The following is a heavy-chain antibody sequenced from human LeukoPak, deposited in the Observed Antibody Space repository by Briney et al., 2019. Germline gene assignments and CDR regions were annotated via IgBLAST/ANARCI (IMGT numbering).Heavy chain of an antibody. Sequence: GGSLRLSCAASRFSFSSYGMHWVRQAPGKGLEWVSCISSSSSYIYYADSVKGRFTISRDNAKNSLYLQMNSLRAEDTAVYYCARAHNWKYGSFDFWGQGTLVTVSS. J-gene: IGHJ4*02. V-gene: IGHV3-21*01. CDR3: ARAHNWKYGSFDF. D-gene: IGHD1-7*01. CDR1: RFSFSSYG. CDR2: ISSSSSYI.